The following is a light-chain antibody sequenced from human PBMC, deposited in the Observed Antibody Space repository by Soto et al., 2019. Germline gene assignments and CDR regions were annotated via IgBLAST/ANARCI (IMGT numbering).Light chain of an antibody. CDR3: QQRSNWLT. Sequence: EIVLTQSPATLSLSPGERATLSCRASQSVSSYLAWYQQKPGQAPRLLIYDASNRATGIPARFSGSGSGTDYTLTISSLEAEDLAGYYCQQRSNWLTFGGGTKVEIK. CDR2: DAS. V-gene: IGKV3-11*01. J-gene: IGKJ4*01. CDR1: QSVSSY.